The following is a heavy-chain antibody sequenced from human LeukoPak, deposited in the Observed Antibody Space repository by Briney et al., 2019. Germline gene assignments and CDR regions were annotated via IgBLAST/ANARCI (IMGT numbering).Heavy chain of an antibody. CDR2: IIPILNIA. Sequence: SVKVSLKSSVGTVSGHTFNWVRQAPGQGLEWVGRIIPILNIANYAQTFQGRVTITADKSTSTAYMDLSSLTSEDTAVYYCARGGQLSTGAYFDYWGQGTLVTIAS. J-gene: IGHJ4*02. CDR3: ARGGQLSTGAYFDY. D-gene: IGHD6-6*01. V-gene: IGHV1-69*02. CDR1: VGTVSGHT.